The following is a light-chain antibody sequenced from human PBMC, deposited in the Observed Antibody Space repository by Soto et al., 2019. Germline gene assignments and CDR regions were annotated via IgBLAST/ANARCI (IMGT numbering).Light chain of an antibody. CDR2: EVT. CDR3: CTYAGDSAFV. CDR1: SSDVGEYNL. J-gene: IGLJ1*01. V-gene: IGLV2-23*02. Sequence: QSVLTQPASVSGSPGQSITISCAGTSSDVGEYNLVSWYQQHPGEAPKVLIYEVTKRPSGLSSRFAGSKSGNTASLTISGLQAEDEADYYCCTYAGDSAFVFGTGTKVNVL.